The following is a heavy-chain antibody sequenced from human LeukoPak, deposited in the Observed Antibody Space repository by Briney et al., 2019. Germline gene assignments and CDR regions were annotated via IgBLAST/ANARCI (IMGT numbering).Heavy chain of an antibody. CDR3: ASSDSSGYYGSDY. CDR2: IYSGGST. CDR1: GFTVSSNY. Sequence: GGSLRLSCAASGFTVSSNYMSWVRQAPGKGLEWVSVIYSGGSTYYADSVKGRFTISRDNSKNTLYLQMNSLRAEDTAVYYCASSDSSGYYGSDYWGQGTLVTVSS. V-gene: IGHV3-66*01. D-gene: IGHD3-22*01. J-gene: IGHJ4*02.